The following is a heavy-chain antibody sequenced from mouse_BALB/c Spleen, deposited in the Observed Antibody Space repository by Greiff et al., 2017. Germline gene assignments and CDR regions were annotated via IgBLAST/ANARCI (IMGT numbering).Heavy chain of an antibody. CDR3: ARDIGTFYAMDY. D-gene: IGHD3-1*01. Sequence: EVQVVESGGGLVQPGGSLRLSCATSGFTFTDYYMSWVRQPPGKALEWLGFIRNKANGYTTEYSASVKGRFTISRDNSQSILYLQMNTLRAEDSATYYCARDIGTFYAMDYWGQGTSVTVSS. CDR1: GFTFTDYY. V-gene: IGHV7-3*02. J-gene: IGHJ4*01. CDR2: IRNKANGYTT.